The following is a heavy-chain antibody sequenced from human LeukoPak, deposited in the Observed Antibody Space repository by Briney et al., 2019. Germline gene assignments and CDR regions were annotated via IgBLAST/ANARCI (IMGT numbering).Heavy chain of an antibody. Sequence: SQTLSLTCAVSGGSISSGGYSWSWIRQPPGKGLEWIGYIYHSGSTYYNPSLKSRVTISVDRSKNQFSLKLRSVTAADTAVYYCARGGSYRVPDYWGQGTLVTVSS. V-gene: IGHV4-30-2*01. D-gene: IGHD1-26*01. CDR3: ARGGSYRVPDY. J-gene: IGHJ4*02. CDR1: GGSISSGGYS. CDR2: IYHSGST.